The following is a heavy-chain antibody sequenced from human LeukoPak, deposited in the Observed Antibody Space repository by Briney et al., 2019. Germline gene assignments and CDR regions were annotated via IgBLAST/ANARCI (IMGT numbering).Heavy chain of an antibody. V-gene: IGHV4-38-2*02. CDR1: GYSISSDYY. D-gene: IGHD6-13*01. CDR2: IYHSGST. CDR3: ARQGGIGKDSSSWYTMSD. Sequence: SETLSLTCTVSGYSISSDYYWGWIRQPPGKGLEWIGSIYHSGSTYYNPSLKSRVSISVDTSKNQFSLKLSSVTAADTAVYYCARQGGIGKDSSSWYTMSDWGQGTLVTVSS. J-gene: IGHJ4*02.